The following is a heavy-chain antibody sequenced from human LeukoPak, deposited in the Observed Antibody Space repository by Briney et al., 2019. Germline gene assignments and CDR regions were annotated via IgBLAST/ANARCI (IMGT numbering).Heavy chain of an antibody. Sequence: GGSLRLSCAASGLTFSSYAMSWVRQAPGKGLEWVSAISGSGGSTYYADSVKGRFTISRDNSKNTLYLQMNSLRAEDTAVYYCAKTLSTIFGAYYGMDVWGQGTTVTVSS. J-gene: IGHJ6*02. CDR1: GLTFSSYA. CDR2: ISGSGGST. D-gene: IGHD3-3*01. V-gene: IGHV3-23*01. CDR3: AKTLSTIFGAYYGMDV.